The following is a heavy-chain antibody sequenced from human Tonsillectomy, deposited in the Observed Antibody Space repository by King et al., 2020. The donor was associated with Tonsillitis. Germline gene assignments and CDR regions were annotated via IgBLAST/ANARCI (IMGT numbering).Heavy chain of an antibody. CDR3: AREAYSSGRCGIFDI. J-gene: IGHJ3*02. V-gene: IGHV3-30*01. CDR1: GLTVSASI. Sequence: VQLVESGGGVVQPGGSLRLSCAASGLTVSASIIHWVRQAPGKGLEWVALIAHDGNSKNYAGTMKGRFTISGDNTQKTVYLQMTSLRAEDTAVYYCAREAYSSGRCGIFDIWGQGTKVTVSS. D-gene: IGHD6-19*01. CDR2: IAHDGNSK.